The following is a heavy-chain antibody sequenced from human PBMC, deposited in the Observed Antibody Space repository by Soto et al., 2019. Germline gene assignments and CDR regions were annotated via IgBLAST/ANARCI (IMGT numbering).Heavy chain of an antibody. CDR3: ARRVIGSSRAFDI. CDR1: GFAFSSHP. Sequence: GGSLRLSCAASGFAFSSHPMSWVRQAPEKGLEWVAGISDGGDLTYNADSVRGRFTISRDNSRNTLYLQMNSLRAEDTAVYYCARRVIGSSRAFDIWGQGTMVTVSS. CDR2: ISDGGDLT. D-gene: IGHD3-10*01. J-gene: IGHJ3*02. V-gene: IGHV3-23*01.